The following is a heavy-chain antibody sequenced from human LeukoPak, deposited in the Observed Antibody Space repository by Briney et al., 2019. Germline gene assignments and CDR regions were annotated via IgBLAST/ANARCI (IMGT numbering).Heavy chain of an antibody. J-gene: IGHJ4*02. CDR2: IYSSGST. CDR3: AREFDY. CDR1: GGSVSSGNYY. V-gene: IGHV4-61*01. Sequence: SETLSLTCIVSGGSVSSGNYYWSWIRQPPGKGPEWIGYIYSSGSTNYNPSLKSRVTISVDTSKNQFSLKLSSVTAADTAVYYCAREFDYWGQGTLVTVSS.